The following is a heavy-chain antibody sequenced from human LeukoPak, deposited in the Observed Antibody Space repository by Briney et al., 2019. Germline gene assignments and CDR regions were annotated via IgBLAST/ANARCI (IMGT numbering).Heavy chain of an antibody. CDR1: GFTFSSYW. CDR3: ASPFRGVSWVDY. J-gene: IGHJ4*02. D-gene: IGHD3-10*01. V-gene: IGHV3-23*01. Sequence: GGSLRLSCAASGFTFSSYWMHWVRQAPGKGLEWVSAISGSGGSTYYADSVKGRFTISRDNSKNTLYLQMNSLRAEDTAVYYCASPFRGVSWVDYWGQGTLVTVSS. CDR2: ISGSGGST.